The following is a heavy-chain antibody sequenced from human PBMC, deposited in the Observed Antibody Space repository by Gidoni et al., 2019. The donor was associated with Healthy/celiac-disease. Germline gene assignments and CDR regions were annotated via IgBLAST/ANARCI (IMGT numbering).Heavy chain of an antibody. V-gene: IGHV3-23*01. CDR2: SSGSGGST. D-gene: IGHD3-22*01. CDR1: GFTFSSYA. CDR3: EKLHESSGYAHGN. J-gene: IGHJ4*02. Sequence: EVQLLESGGGLVQPGGSLRLSCEASGFTFSSYAMSWVRQAPGKGLEWVSTSSGSGGSTYYADSVKGRCTISRDNSKNTLYLQMNSLRAEDTAVYYCEKLHESSGYAHGNWGQGTLVTVSS.